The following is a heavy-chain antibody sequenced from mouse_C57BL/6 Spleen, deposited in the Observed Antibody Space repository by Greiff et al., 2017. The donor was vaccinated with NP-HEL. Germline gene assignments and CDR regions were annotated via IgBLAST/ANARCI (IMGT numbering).Heavy chain of an antibody. J-gene: IGHJ3*01. V-gene: IGHV1-76*01. CDR2: IYPGSGNT. CDR1: GYTFTDYY. D-gene: IGHD2-4*01. CDR3: ARPDYDDQAWFAY. Sequence: VQLQQSGAELVRPGASVKLSCKASGYTFTDYYINWVKQRPGQGLEWIARIYPGSGNTYYNEKFKSKATLTVDKSSSTAYMQLSSLTSEDSAVYYCARPDYDDQAWFAYWGQGTLVTVSA.